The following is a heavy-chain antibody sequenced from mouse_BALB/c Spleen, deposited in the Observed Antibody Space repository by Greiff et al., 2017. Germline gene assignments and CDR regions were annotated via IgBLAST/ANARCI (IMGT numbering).Heavy chain of an antibody. V-gene: IGHV14-3*02. Sequence: VHVKQSGAELVKPGASVKLSCTASGFNIKDTYMHWVKQRPEQGLEWIGRIDPANGNTKYDPKFQGKATITADTSSNTAYLQLSSLTSEDTAVYYCARSYYGNYGAMDYWGQGTSVTVSS. CDR1: GFNIKDTY. CDR3: ARSYYGNYGAMDY. D-gene: IGHD2-10*01. J-gene: IGHJ4*01. CDR2: IDPANGNT.